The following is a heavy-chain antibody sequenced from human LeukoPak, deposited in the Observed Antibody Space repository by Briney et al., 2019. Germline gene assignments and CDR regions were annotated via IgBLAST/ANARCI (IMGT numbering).Heavy chain of an antibody. V-gene: IGHV3-21*01. J-gene: IGHJ4*02. CDR1: GFTLSSYS. D-gene: IGHD6-25*01. CDR2: ISSSSSYI. Sequence: GGSLRLSCAASGFTLSSYSMTWVRQAPGKGLEWVSSISSSSSYIYYADSVKGRFTISRDNAKNSLYLQMNSLRAEDTAVYYCARERSASQRVDYWGQGTLVTVSS. CDR3: ARERSASQRVDY.